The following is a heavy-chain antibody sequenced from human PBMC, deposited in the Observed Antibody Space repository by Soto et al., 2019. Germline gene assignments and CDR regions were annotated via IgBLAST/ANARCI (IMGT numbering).Heavy chain of an antibody. CDR1: GYTFTSYY. V-gene: IGHV1-46*01. CDR2: INPSGGST. J-gene: IGHJ4*02. CDR3: ARDGGTAMVTGY. Sequence: ASVKVSCKASGYTFTSYYMHWVRQAPGQGLEWMGIINPSGGSTSYAQKFQGGVTMTTDTSTSTAYMELRSLRSDDTAVYYCARDGGTAMVTGYWGQGTLVTVSS. D-gene: IGHD5-18*01.